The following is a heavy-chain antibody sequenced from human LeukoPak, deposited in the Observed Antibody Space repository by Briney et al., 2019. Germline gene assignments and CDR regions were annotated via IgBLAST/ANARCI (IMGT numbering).Heavy chain of an antibody. CDR3: ARAGKDDSSGYYTYYFDY. D-gene: IGHD3-22*01. CDR1: GFTFSSYS. CDR2: ISSSSSYI. J-gene: IGHJ4*02. Sequence: PGGSLRLSCAASGFTFSSYSMNWVRQAPGKGLEWVSSISSSSSYIYYADSVKGRFTISRDNAKNSLYLQMNSLRAEDTAVYYCARAGKDDSSGYYTYYFDYWGQGTLVTVSS. V-gene: IGHV3-21*01.